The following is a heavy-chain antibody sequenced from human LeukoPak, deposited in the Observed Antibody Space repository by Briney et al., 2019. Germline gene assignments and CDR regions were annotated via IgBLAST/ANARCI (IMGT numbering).Heavy chain of an antibody. V-gene: IGHV3-74*01. CDR3: ARDKSSGYWFIDY. D-gene: IGHD3-22*01. J-gene: IGHJ4*02. CDR2: INSDGSST. CDR1: GFTFSSHW. Sequence: GGSMRLSCAASGFTFSSHWVHWVRQAPGKGLVWVSRINSDGSSTNYADAVKGRFTVSRDNAKNTLYLQVNSLRAEDTAVYYCARDKSSGYWFIDYWGQGTLVTVSS.